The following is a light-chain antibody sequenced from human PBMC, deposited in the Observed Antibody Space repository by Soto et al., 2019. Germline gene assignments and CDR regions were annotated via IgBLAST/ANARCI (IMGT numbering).Light chain of an antibody. CDR3: QQYNGLFT. CDR2: KAS. V-gene: IGKV1-5*03. J-gene: IGKJ3*01. CDR1: QSISSY. Sequence: DIQMTQSPSTLSASVGDRVTITCRASQSISSYLAWYQQKPGKAPKLLIYKASSLESGVPSRFSGSGSGTEFTLTISSLQPDDFATYYCQQYNGLFTFGPGTKVDIK.